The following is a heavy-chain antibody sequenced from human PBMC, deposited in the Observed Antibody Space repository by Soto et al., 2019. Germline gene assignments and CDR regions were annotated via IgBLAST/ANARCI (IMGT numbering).Heavy chain of an antibody. J-gene: IGHJ4*02. V-gene: IGHV3-74*01. Sequence: GGSRSLSCSASGFTFSNHWRHLVRQAPGKGLVWVSRINSDGSSTSYADSVKGRFTISRDNAKNTLYLQMNSLRAEDTAVYYCARVLQYYYDGSGYSDYWGQGTLVTVSS. D-gene: IGHD3-22*01. CDR2: INSDGSST. CDR3: ARVLQYYYDGSGYSDY. CDR1: GFTFSNHW.